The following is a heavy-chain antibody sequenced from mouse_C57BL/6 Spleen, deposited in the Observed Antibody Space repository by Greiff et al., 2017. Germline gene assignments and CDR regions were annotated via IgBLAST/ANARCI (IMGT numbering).Heavy chain of an antibody. CDR3: ARSSTGTHYFDY. D-gene: IGHD4-1*02. CDR2: IYPGDGDT. V-gene: IGHV1-82*01. J-gene: IGHJ2*01. CDR1: GYAFSSSW. Sequence: VKLQESGPELVKPGASVKISCKASGYAFSSSWMNWVKQRPGKGLEWIGRIYPGDGDTNYNGKFKGKATLTADKSSSTAYMQLSSLTSEDSAVYFCARSSTGTHYFDYWGQGTTLTVSS.